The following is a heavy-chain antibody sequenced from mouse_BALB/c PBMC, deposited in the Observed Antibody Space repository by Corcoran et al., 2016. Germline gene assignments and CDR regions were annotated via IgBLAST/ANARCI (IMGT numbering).Heavy chain of an antibody. CDR1: GFNIKDTY. D-gene: IGHD2-1*01. J-gene: IGHJ2*01. CDR2: IDPANGNT. Sequence: EVQLQQSGAELVKPGASVKLSCTASGFNIKDTYMHWVKQRPEQGLEWSGRIDPANGNTKYDPKFQGKATITADTSSNTAYLQLSSLTSEDTAVYYCARDGNYNYFDYWGQGTTLTVSS. CDR3: ARDGNYNYFDY. V-gene: IGHV14-3*02.